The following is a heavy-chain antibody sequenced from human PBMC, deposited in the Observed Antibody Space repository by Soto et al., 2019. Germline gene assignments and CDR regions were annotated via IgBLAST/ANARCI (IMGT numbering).Heavy chain of an antibody. V-gene: IGHV3-23*01. CDR3: AKADRWELLAYFDY. CDR1: GFTFSSYA. Sequence: GGSLRLSCAASGFTFSSYAMSWVRQTPGKGLEWVSAVSGSAGSTYYADSVKGRFTISRDNPKNTLYLQMNSLRAEDTAVYYCAKADRWELLAYFDYWGQGTLVTVSS. D-gene: IGHD1-26*01. CDR2: VSGSAGST. J-gene: IGHJ4*02.